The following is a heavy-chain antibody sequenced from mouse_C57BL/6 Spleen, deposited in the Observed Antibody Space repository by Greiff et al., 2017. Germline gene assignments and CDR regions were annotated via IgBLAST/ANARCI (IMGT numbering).Heavy chain of an antibody. CDR3: ARWGTTVVAHYYAMDY. J-gene: IGHJ4*01. CDR2: ILPGSGST. V-gene: IGHV1-9*01. CDR1: GYTFTGYW. Sequence: QVQLQQSGAELMKPGASVKLSCKATGYTFTGYWIEWVKQRPGHGLEWIGEILPGSGSTNYNEKFKGKATFTADTSSNTAYMQLSSLTTEDSAIYYCARWGTTVVAHYYAMDYWGQGTSVTVSS. D-gene: IGHD1-1*01.